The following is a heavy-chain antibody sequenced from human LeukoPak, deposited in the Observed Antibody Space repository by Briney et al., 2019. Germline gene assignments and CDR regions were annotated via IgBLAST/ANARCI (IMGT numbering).Heavy chain of an antibody. V-gene: IGHV3-48*01. CDR2: ITFSSSII. CDR3: ARDRLHYGEYEKTFDY. Sequence: PGGSLRLSCAASGFTFSSYSMNWVRQAPGKGLEGVSYITFSSSIIYYAHSVKGRFTISRDNAKNSLYLQMNSLRAEDTAVYYCARDRLHYGEYEKTFDYSGQGTLVSVSS. D-gene: IGHD4-17*01. J-gene: IGHJ4*02. CDR1: GFTFSSYS.